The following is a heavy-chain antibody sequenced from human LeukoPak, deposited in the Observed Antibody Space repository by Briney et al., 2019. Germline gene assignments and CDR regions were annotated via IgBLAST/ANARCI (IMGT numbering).Heavy chain of an antibody. CDR3: ARYHYYGSGSYFRSTYYYYMDV. V-gene: IGHV4-59*12. CDR2: IYYSGST. J-gene: IGHJ6*03. Sequence: SETLSLTCTGSGGSISSYYWSWIRQPPGKGLEWIGYIYYSGSTNYNPSLKSRVTISVDTSKNQFSLKLSSVTAADTAVYYCARYHYYGSGSYFRSTYYYYMDVWGKGTTVTISS. CDR1: GGSISSYY. D-gene: IGHD3-10*01.